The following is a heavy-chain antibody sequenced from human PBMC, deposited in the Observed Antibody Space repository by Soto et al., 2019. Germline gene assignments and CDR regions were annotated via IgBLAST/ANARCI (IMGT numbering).Heavy chain of an antibody. D-gene: IGHD6-13*01. CDR1: GYTFTSYA. V-gene: IGHV1-3*01. Sequence: QVQLVQSGAEVKKPGASVKVSCKASGYTFTSYAMHWVRQAPGQRLEWMGWINASNGNTKYSQKFQGRVTITRDTSASTAYMELSSLRSEDTAVYYCARDIAAAGIKIGHYGMDVWGQGTTVTVSS. CDR2: INASNGNT. CDR3: ARDIAAAGIKIGHYGMDV. J-gene: IGHJ6*02.